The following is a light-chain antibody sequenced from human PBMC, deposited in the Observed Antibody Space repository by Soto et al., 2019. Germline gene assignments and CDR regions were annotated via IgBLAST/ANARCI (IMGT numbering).Light chain of an antibody. V-gene: IGLV2-14*01. J-gene: IGLJ1*01. CDR3: ASYTTTFSYV. Sequence: QSVLTQPASVSGSPGQSITISCTGTSSDVGGYNYVSWYQQHPGKAPKLMIYDVSNRPSGVSNRFSGSKSGNTASLTTSWLQAEDEADYYCASYTTTFSYVFGSGTKVTVL. CDR2: DVS. CDR1: SSDVGGYNY.